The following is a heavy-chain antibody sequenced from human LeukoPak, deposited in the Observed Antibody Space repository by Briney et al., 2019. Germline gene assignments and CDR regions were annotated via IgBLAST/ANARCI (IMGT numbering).Heavy chain of an antibody. CDR3: ARDRDSSTSYYYYYMDV. Sequence: ASVKVSCKASGYIFTGYYMHWVRQAPGQGLEWMGWINPNSGGTNYAQKFQGRVTMTRDTSISTAYMELSRLRSDDTAVYYCARDRDSSTSYYYYYMDVWGKGTTVTVSS. D-gene: IGHD2-2*01. CDR1: GYIFTGYY. V-gene: IGHV1-2*02. CDR2: INPNSGGT. J-gene: IGHJ6*03.